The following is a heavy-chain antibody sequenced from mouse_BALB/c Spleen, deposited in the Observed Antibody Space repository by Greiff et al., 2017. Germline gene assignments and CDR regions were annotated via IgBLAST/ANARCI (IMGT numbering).Heavy chain of an antibody. J-gene: IGHJ2*01. CDR1: GYTFTSYW. CDR2: IDPANGNT. CDR3: ARDYGSSGGNY. D-gene: IGHD1-1*01. V-gene: IGHV14-3*02. Sequence: EVQLQQSGAELAKPGASVKMSCKASGYTFTSYWMHWVKQRPEQGLEWIGRIDPANGNTKYDPKFQGKATITADTSSNTAYLQLSSLTSEDTAVYYCARDYGSSGGNYWGQGTTLTVSS.